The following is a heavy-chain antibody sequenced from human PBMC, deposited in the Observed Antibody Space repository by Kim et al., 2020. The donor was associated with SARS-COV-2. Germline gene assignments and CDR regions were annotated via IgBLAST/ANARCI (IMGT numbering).Heavy chain of an antibody. D-gene: IGHD5-12*01. V-gene: IGHV1-18*01. CDR1: GYTFTSYG. J-gene: IGHJ6*02. CDR3: ARGRGYSGYEFSYYYGMDV. Sequence: ASVKVSCKASGYTFTSYGISWVRQAPGQGLEWMGWISAYNGNTNYAQKLQGRVTMTTDTSTSTAYMELRSLRSDDTAVYYCARGRGYSGYEFSYYYGMDVWGQGTTVTVSS. CDR2: ISAYNGNT.